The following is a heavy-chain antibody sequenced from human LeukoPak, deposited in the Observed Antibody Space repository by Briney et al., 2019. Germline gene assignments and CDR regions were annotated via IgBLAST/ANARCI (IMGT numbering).Heavy chain of an antibody. D-gene: IGHD3-16*02. J-gene: IGHJ4*02. V-gene: IGHV1-2*06. CDR2: INPNSGGT. CDR1: GYIFTGYY. CDR3: ARGIMITFGGVIDPDY. Sequence: ASVKVSCKASGYIFTGYYMHWVRQAPGQGLEWMGRINPNSGGTNYAQKFQGRVTMTRDTSISTAYMELHRLRSYDTAVYYRARGIMITFGGVIDPDYWGQGTLVTVSS.